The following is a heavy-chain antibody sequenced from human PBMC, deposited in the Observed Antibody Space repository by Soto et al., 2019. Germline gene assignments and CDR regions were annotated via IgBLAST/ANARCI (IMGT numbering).Heavy chain of an antibody. J-gene: IGHJ4*02. CDR2: INHSGST. V-gene: IGHV4-34*01. D-gene: IGHD3-22*01. Sequence: SETLSLTCAFYGGSFSGYYWSWIRQPPGKGLEWIGEINHSGSTKYKPSLKSRVTISVDTSKNQFSLKLSSVTAADTAVYYCAIRTYYYDSSGYYSFPYFDYWGQGTLVTVSS. CDR1: GGSFSGYY. CDR3: AIRTYYYDSSGYYSFPYFDY.